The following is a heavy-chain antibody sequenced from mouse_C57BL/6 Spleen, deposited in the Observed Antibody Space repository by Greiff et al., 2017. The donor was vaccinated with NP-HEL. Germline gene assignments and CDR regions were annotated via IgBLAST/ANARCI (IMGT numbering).Heavy chain of an antibody. D-gene: IGHD3-2*02. Sequence: VHVKQSGPELVKPGASVKIPCKASGYTFTDYNMDWVKQSHGKSLEWIGDINPNNGGTIYNQKFKGKATLTVDKSSSTAYMELRSLTSEDTAVYYCASLTAQATSAWFAYWGQGTLVTVSA. V-gene: IGHV1-18*01. CDR1: GYTFTDYN. CDR2: INPNNGGT. CDR3: ASLTAQATSAWFAY. J-gene: IGHJ3*01.